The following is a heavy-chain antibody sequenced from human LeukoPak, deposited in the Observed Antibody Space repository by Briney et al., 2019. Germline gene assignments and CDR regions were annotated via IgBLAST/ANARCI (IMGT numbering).Heavy chain of an antibody. D-gene: IGHD3-3*01. CDR3: AKGWSGYFRSPFDL. V-gene: IGHV3-7*03. J-gene: IGHJ3*01. Sequence: GGSLRLSCAASGFTFSSYWMSWVRQAPGKGLEWVANIKQDGSEKYYVDSVKGRFTISRGNSKNTLYLQMNNLRAEDTAVYYCAKGWSGYFRSPFDLWGQGTMVTVSS. CDR1: GFTFSSYW. CDR2: IKQDGSEK.